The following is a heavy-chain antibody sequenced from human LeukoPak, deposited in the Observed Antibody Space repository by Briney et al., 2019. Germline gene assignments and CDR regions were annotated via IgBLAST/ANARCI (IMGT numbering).Heavy chain of an antibody. D-gene: IGHD2-15*01. CDR2: INHSGST. CDR1: GGSFSGYY. Sequence: SETLSLTCAVYGGSFSGYYWSWIRQPPGKGLEWIGEINHSGSTNYNPSLKSRVTISVDTSKNQFSLKLSSVTAADTAVYYCASVGYCSGGSCRNYYYYYMDVWGKGTTVTVSS. CDR3: ASVGYCSGGSCRNYYYYYMDV. V-gene: IGHV4-34*01. J-gene: IGHJ6*03.